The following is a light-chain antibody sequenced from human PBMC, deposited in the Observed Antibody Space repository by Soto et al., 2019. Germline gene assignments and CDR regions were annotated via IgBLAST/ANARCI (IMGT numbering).Light chain of an antibody. CDR3: QSYDNSLSPPYV. Sequence: QSVLTQPPSVSGAPGQRVTTSCTGSSSNIGTGYDVHWYQQLPGTAPNLLIYGNSNRPSGVPDRFSGSKSGTSASLAITGLQAEDEADYYCQSYDNSLSPPYVFGTGTKVTVL. CDR1: SSNIGTGYD. J-gene: IGLJ1*01. V-gene: IGLV1-40*01. CDR2: GNS.